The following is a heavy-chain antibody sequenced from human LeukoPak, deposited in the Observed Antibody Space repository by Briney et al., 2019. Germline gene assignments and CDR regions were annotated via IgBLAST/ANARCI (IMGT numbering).Heavy chain of an antibody. Sequence: SETLSPTCAVYGGSFSGYYWSWIRQPPGKGLEWIGEINHSGSTNYNPSLKSRVTISVDTSKNQFSLKLSSVTAADTAVYYCARESSSWSSYYYYYMDVWGKGTTVTVSS. V-gene: IGHV4-34*01. D-gene: IGHD6-13*01. CDR3: ARESSSWSSYYYYYMDV. CDR1: GGSFSGYY. J-gene: IGHJ6*03. CDR2: INHSGST.